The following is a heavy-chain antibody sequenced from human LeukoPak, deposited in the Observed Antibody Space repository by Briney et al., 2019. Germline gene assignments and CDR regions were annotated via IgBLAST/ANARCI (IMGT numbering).Heavy chain of an antibody. Sequence: GGSLRLSCAASGFTFSSYSMNWVRQAPGKGLEWVSSISSSSSNIYYADSVKGRFTISRDNSKNTLYLQMNSLRAEDTAVYYCAKDRYTNDCLGIDLWGQGTLVTVSS. CDR1: GFTFSSYS. J-gene: IGHJ5*02. CDR3: AKDRYTNDCLGIDL. D-gene: IGHD2-2*02. V-gene: IGHV3-21*04. CDR2: ISSSSSNI.